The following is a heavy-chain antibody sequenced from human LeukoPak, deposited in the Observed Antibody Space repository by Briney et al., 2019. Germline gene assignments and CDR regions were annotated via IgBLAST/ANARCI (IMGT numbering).Heavy chain of an antibody. Sequence: GGSLRLSCAASGFTYSNAWMSWVRQAPGKGLEWVSRIKSKTDGGTTDYAAPVKRRFTISRDDSKNTLYLQMNSLKTEDTAVYYCTTDTVTGYFDYWGQGTLVTVSS. CDR3: TTDTVTGYFDY. V-gene: IGHV3-15*01. J-gene: IGHJ4*02. CDR2: IKSKTDGGTT. CDR1: GFTYSNAW. D-gene: IGHD4-17*01.